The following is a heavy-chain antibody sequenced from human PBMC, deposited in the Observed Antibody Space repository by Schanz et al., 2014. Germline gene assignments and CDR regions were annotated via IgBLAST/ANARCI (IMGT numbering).Heavy chain of an antibody. Sequence: QVQLVQSGAEMKKPGAPVKVSCKASGYTFTDYGVIWVRQAPGQGLEWMGWISAYTNNTNYAQKVQGRVTMTTDTSTGTAYMELRSLRSDDTAVYYCARDGVDAAAGGNYWGQGTLVTVSS. V-gene: IGHV1-18*01. CDR1: GYTFTDYG. CDR2: ISAYTNNT. CDR3: ARDGVDAAAGGNY. J-gene: IGHJ4*02. D-gene: IGHD6-13*01.